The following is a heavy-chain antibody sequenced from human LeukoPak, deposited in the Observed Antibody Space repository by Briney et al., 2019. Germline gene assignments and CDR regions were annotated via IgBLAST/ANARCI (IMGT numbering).Heavy chain of an antibody. CDR3: AKAGYYYGSGSYFKFDY. J-gene: IGHJ4*02. CDR1: GFIFRNYA. Sequence: GGSLRLSCEVSGFIFRNYATHWVRQAPGKGLEWVSGISWNSGSIGYADSVKGRFTISRDNAKNSLYLQMNSLRAEDTALYYCAKAGYYYGSGSYFKFDYWGQGTLVTVSS. CDR2: ISWNSGSI. D-gene: IGHD3-10*01. V-gene: IGHV3-9*01.